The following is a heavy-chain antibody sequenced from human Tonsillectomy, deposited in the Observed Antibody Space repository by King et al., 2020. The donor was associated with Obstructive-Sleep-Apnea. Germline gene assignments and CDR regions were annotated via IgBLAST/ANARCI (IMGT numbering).Heavy chain of an antibody. CDR2: ISSRGSTI. Sequence: HVQLVESGGGLVKPGGSLRLSCAASGFTFSDYYMTWIRQAPGKGLEWVSYISSRGSTIYYVESVKGRFTISRDNAKNSLYLQMNSLRAEDTAVYYCARTDQTYFFYYAMDVWGLGTTVTVSS. V-gene: IGHV3-11*01. J-gene: IGHJ6*02. CDR3: ARTDQTYFFYYAMDV. CDR1: GFTFSDYY.